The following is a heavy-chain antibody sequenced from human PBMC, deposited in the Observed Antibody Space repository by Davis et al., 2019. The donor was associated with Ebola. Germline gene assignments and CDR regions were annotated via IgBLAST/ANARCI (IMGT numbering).Heavy chain of an antibody. D-gene: IGHD1-14*01. V-gene: IGHV4-59*01. CDR2: VFYSGST. CDR1: GGSISSYY. J-gene: IGHJ6*03. CDR3: ARVGNPYYYYYYMDV. Sequence: SETLSLTCNVSGGSISSYYWSWIRQPPGKRLEWIGYVFYSGSTNYNPSLKSRVTISVDTSKNQFSLKLSSITAADTAVYYCARVGNPYYYYYYMDVWGKGTTVTVSS.